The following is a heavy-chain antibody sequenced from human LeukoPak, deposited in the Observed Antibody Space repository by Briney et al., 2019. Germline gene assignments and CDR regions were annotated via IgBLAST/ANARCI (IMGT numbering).Heavy chain of an antibody. Sequence: ASVKVSCKASGYTLTSYGISWVRQAPGQGLEWMGWISGYNGNTNYAQKFQGKVTMTTDTSTSTAYMELRSLRSDDTAVYYCARPPCGGDRYYDYWGQGTLVTVSS. CDR1: GYTLTSYG. J-gene: IGHJ4*02. CDR2: ISGYNGNT. CDR3: ARPPCGGDRYYDY. V-gene: IGHV1-18*01. D-gene: IGHD2-21*02.